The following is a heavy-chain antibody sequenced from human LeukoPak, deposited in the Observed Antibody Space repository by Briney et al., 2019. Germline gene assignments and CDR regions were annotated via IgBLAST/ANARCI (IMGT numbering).Heavy chain of an antibody. CDR1: GFTFSSYA. Sequence: GGSLRLSCATSGFTFSSYAMRWVRQAPGKGLEWVSVISGSGDSTYYADSVKGRFTISRDNSKNTLYLQMNSLRAEDTAVYYCAKHDYGDLIDFWGQGTLVTVSS. CDR3: AKHDYGDLIDF. J-gene: IGHJ4*02. V-gene: IGHV3-23*01. CDR2: ISGSGDST. D-gene: IGHD4-17*01.